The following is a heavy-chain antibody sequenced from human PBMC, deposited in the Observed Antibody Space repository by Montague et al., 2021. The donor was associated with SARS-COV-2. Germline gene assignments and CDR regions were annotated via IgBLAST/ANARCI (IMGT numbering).Heavy chain of an antibody. CDR3: ARGRTVTTFYYYYYGMDV. V-gene: IGHV4-34*01. CDR1: GGSFSGYY. J-gene: IGHJ6*02. CDR2: TNHSGST. Sequence: SETLSLTCAVYGGSFSGYYWSWIRQPPGKGLEWIGETNHSGSTNYNPSLKSRVTISVDTSKNQFSLKLSSVTAADTAVYYCARGRTVTTFYYYYYGMDVWGQGTTVTVSS. D-gene: IGHD4-17*01.